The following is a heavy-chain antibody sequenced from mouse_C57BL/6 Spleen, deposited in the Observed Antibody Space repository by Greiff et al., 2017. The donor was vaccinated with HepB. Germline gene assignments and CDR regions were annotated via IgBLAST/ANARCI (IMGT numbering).Heavy chain of an antibody. CDR1: GYTFTSYW. Sequence: EVQLQQSGTVLARPGASVKMSCKTSGYTFTSYWMHWVKQRPGQGLEWIGAIYPGNSDTSYNQKFKGKAKLTAVTSASTAYMELSSLTNEDSAVYYCTRGVIYYGNPYFDYWGQGTTLTVSS. V-gene: IGHV1-5*01. J-gene: IGHJ2*01. D-gene: IGHD2-1*01. CDR2: IYPGNSDT. CDR3: TRGVIYYGNPYFDY.